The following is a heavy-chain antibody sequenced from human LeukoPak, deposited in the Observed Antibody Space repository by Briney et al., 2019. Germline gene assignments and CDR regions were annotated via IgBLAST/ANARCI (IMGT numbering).Heavy chain of an antibody. CDR2: ISGSGEST. D-gene: IGHD3-22*01. CDR3: AKKGHSDYYYDSSGYSYYYYMDV. J-gene: IGHJ6*03. CDR1: GFSFSSYG. Sequence: GGSLRPSCVGSGFSFSSYGMTWVRQAPGKGLEWVSAISGSGESTYNAGSVQGRFTISRDNSKNTVYLQMNSLRAEDTAVYYCAKKGHSDYYYDSSGYSYYYYMDVWGKGTTVTISS. V-gene: IGHV3-23*01.